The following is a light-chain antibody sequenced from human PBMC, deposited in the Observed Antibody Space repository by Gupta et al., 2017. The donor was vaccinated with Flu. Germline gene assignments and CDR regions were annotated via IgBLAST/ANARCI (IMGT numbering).Light chain of an antibody. CDR3: SSYRKSDTVVV. Sequence: IAISCTGTSSDVGGYDYVSWYHQHPGKAPDLVIFEVNHRPSGISDRFSGSKSGNTASLTISGLLAEDEAFYYCSSYRKSDTVVVFGGGTKLTVL. J-gene: IGLJ2*01. CDR2: EVN. V-gene: IGLV2-14*01. CDR1: SSDVGGYDY.